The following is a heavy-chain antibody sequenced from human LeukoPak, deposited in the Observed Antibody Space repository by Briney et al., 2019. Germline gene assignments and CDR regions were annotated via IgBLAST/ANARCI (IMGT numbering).Heavy chain of an antibody. V-gene: IGHV1-46*01. CDR1: GYTFTSYY. CDR2: INPSGGST. D-gene: IGHD2-21*02. J-gene: IGHJ5*02. Sequence: ASVKVSCKASGYTFTSYYMHWVRQAPGQGLEWMGIINPSGGSTSYAQKFQDRVTMTRDTSTSTVYMGLSSLRSEDTAVYYCARALYCGGDCYYWFDPWGQGTLVTVSS. CDR3: ARALYCGGDCYYWFDP.